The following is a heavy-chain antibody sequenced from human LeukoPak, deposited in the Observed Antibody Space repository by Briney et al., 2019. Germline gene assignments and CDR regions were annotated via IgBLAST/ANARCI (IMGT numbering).Heavy chain of an antibody. CDR1: GFTFSSHW. CDR2: IKQDGSET. J-gene: IGHJ4*02. D-gene: IGHD5-24*01. Sequence: GGSLRLSXAVSGFTFSSHWMSWVRQAPGKGLEWVANIKQDGSETYYVDSVKGRFTISRDNAKNSLFLHMNSLRAEDTAVYYCARDGEMPTIYFDYWGQGTLVTVSS. CDR3: ARDGEMPTIYFDY. V-gene: IGHV3-7*01.